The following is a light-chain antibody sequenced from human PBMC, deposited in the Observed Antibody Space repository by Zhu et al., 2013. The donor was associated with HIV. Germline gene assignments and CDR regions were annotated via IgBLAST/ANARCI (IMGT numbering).Light chain of an antibody. J-gene: IGKJ1*01. CDR2: GAS. V-gene: IGKV3-20*01. CDR3: QQYDNYWT. CDR1: QSVSSSY. Sequence: EIVMTQSPATLYVSPGERATLSCRASQSVSSSYLAWYQQKPGQAPRLLIYGASSRATGIPDRFSGSGSGTEFTLTISSLQPDDFATYYCQQYDNYWTFGQGTKVELK.